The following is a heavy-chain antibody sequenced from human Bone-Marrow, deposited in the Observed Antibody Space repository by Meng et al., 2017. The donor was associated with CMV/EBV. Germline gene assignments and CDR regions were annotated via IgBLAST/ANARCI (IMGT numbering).Heavy chain of an antibody. Sequence: SVKVFCKASGGTFSSYAISWVRQAPGQGLEWMGGIIPIFGTANYAQKFQGRVTITTDESTNTAYMELSSLRSEDTAVYYCATLGFWGDDFDHWGQGSLVTVSS. J-gene: IGHJ4*02. D-gene: IGHD3-16*01. V-gene: IGHV1-69*05. CDR1: GGTFSSYA. CDR2: IIPIFGTA. CDR3: ATLGFWGDDFDH.